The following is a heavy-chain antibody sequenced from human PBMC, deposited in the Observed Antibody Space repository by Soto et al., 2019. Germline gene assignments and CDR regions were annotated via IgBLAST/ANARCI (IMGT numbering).Heavy chain of an antibody. J-gene: IGHJ4*02. D-gene: IGHD6-19*01. CDR2: IYSGGST. Sequence: EVQLVESGGGLVQPGGSLRLSCAASGFTVSSNYMSWVRQAPGKRLEWVSVIYSGGSTYYADSVKGKFTISRDNSKNTLYLQMNSLRAEDTAVYYCARDRPYSSGWYHDYWGQGTLVTVSS. CDR3: ARDRPYSSGWYHDY. V-gene: IGHV3-66*01. CDR1: GFTVSSNY.